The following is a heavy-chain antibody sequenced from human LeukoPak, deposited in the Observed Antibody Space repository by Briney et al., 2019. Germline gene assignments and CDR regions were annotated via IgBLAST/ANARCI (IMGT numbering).Heavy chain of an antibody. CDR2: INSEGSIT. CDR1: GFTFSSYW. D-gene: IGHD3-10*02. CDR3: AREMKVFGTDRGAFDI. V-gene: IGHV3-74*01. Sequence: GGSLRLSCAASGFTFSSYWMHWVRQAPGKGLVGVSRINSEGSITSYADSVKGRFTISRDNAKNTLYLQMNSLRAEDTAVYFCAREMKVFGTDRGAFDIWGQGTMVTVSS. J-gene: IGHJ3*02.